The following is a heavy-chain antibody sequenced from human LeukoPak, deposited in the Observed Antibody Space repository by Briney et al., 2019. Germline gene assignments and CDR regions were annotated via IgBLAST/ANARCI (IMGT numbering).Heavy chain of an antibody. D-gene: IGHD6-19*01. CDR3: ARSPNSSGWYTY. V-gene: IGHV4-61*01. J-gene: IGHJ4*02. CDR1: GGSVSSGSYY. Sequence: SETLSLTCIVPGGSVSSGSYYWNWIRQPPGKGLEWIGYFYYSGSTNYNPSLKSRVTISLDTSKNQFSLKLSSVTAADTAVYYCARSPNSSGWYTYWGQGTLVTVPS. CDR2: FYYSGST.